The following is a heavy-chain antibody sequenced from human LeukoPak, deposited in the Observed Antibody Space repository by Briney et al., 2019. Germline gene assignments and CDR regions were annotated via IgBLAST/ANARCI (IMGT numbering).Heavy chain of an antibody. V-gene: IGHV3-30*18. CDR1: GFTFSNAW. CDR2: ISYDGTNK. J-gene: IGHJ4*02. CDR3: AKDFPDY. Sequence: GGSLRLSCAASGFTFSNAWMNWVRQAPGKGLEWVAVISYDGTNKYYADSVKGRCTISRDNSKNTLYLQMNSLRAEDTAVYYCAKDFPDYWGQGTLVTVSS.